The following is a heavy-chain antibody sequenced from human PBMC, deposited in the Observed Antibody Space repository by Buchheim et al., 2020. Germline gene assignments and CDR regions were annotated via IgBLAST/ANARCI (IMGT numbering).Heavy chain of an antibody. CDR2: ISGSGGST. J-gene: IGHJ6*03. D-gene: IGHD5-18*01. CDR1: GFTFSNYG. Sequence: EVQLLESGGGLVQPGGSLRLSCAASGFTFSNYGMSWVRQAPTKGLEWVSFISGSGGSTNYADSVKGRFTISRDNSKKTLDLQMNSLRAEDTAIYYCAKGDTALVLYYYYMDVWGKGTT. V-gene: IGHV3-23*01. CDR3: AKGDTALVLYYYYMDV.